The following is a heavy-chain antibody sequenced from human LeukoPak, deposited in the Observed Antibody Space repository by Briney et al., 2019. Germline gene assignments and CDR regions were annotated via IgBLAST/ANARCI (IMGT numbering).Heavy chain of an antibody. J-gene: IGHJ4*02. CDR1: GESFSGYY. CDR3: ATTTYGDPTVNY. Sequence: SETLSLTYAVYGESFSGYYWSWILQPPGKGLEWIGEINHSGSTNYNPSLKSRVTISVDTSKNQFSLKLSSVTAADTAVYYCATTTYGDPTVNYWGQGTLVTVSS. V-gene: IGHV4-34*01. CDR2: INHSGST. D-gene: IGHD4-17*01.